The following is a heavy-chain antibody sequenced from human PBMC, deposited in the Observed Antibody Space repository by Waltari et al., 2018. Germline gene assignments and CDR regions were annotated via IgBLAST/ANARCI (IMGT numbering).Heavy chain of an antibody. CDR1: GGSISSSNW. D-gene: IGHD6-13*01. CDR3: ARDIKFSSRSASNYYGMDV. J-gene: IGHJ6*02. Sequence: QVQLQESGPGLVKPSGTLSLTCAVSGGSISSSNWWSWVRQPPGKGLEWIGEIYNSGSTNYNPSLKSRVTISVAKSKNQFSLKLSSVTAADTAVYYCARDIKFSSRSASNYYGMDVWGQGTTVTVSS. CDR2: IYNSGST. V-gene: IGHV4-4*02.